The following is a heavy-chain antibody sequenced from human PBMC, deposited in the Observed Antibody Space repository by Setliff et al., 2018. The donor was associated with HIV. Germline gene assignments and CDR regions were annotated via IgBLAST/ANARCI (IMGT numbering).Heavy chain of an antibody. CDR1: SESFTNYY. V-gene: IGHV4-34*01. J-gene: IGHJ4*02. Sequence: SETLSLTCTVDSESFTNYYWSWIRQPPGKGLEWIGEIDHGGSTRYNPSLKSRITMSVDTSKNQFSLKLSFVTAADTAVYYCARGWFGGYYFDYWGQGTLVTVSS. CDR3: ARGWFGGYYFDY. CDR2: IDHGGST. D-gene: IGHD3-10*01.